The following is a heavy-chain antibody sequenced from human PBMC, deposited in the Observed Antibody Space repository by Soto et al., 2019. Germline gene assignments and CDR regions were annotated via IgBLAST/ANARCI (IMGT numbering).Heavy chain of an antibody. D-gene: IGHD3-16*01. CDR3: ARHWGRKVFDY. Sequence: QLQLQESGPGLVTPSETLSLTCTVSGGSISSSSYYWGWLRQVPGKGLEWIGSIYYSGSTYYNPSRKSRVTISVDTSKNQFALKPGSVSAADTAVYYCARHWGRKVFDYWGQGTLVTVSS. CDR1: GGSISSSSYY. J-gene: IGHJ4*02. V-gene: IGHV4-39*01. CDR2: IYYSGST.